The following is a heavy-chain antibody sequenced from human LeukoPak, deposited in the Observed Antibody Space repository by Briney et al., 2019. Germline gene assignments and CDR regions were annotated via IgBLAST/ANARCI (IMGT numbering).Heavy chain of an antibody. Sequence: PSETLSLTCAVSGYSISSGYYWSRIRQPPGKGLEWIGYIYYSGSTNYNPSLKSRVTISVDTSKNQFSLRLSSVTAADTAVYYCARVGSSRSYYDSSGYSVLGWFDPWGQGTLVTVSS. CDR1: GYSISSGYY. V-gene: IGHV4-61*01. CDR3: ARVGSSRSYYDSSGYSVLGWFDP. CDR2: IYYSGST. J-gene: IGHJ5*02. D-gene: IGHD3-22*01.